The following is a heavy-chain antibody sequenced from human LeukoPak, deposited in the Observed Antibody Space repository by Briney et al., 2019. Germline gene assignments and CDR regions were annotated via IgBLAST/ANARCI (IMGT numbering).Heavy chain of an antibody. D-gene: IGHD1/OR15-1a*01. Sequence: GGSLRLSCAASGFTFSDYYMTWIRQAPGQGLEWVSYISSRGGTIYYADSVKGRFTISRDNAKNSLYLQMNSLRAEDTAFYYCARVRTGTRAPFDYWGQGTLVTVSS. CDR3: ARVRTGTRAPFDY. V-gene: IGHV3-11*01. J-gene: IGHJ4*02. CDR1: GFTFSDYY. CDR2: ISSRGGTI.